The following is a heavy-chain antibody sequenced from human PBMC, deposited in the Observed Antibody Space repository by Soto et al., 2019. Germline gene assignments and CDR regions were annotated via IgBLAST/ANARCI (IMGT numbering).Heavy chain of an antibody. CDR3: AREYGSGSDYRYYFDY. CDR1: GFTFSSYS. Sequence: GGSLRLSCAASGFTFSSYSMNWVRQAPGKGLEWVSSISSSSSYIYYADSVKGRFTISRDNAKNSLYLQMNSLRAEDTAVYYRAREYGSGSDYRYYFDYWGQGTLVTVSS. V-gene: IGHV3-21*01. CDR2: ISSSSSYI. J-gene: IGHJ4*02. D-gene: IGHD3-10*01.